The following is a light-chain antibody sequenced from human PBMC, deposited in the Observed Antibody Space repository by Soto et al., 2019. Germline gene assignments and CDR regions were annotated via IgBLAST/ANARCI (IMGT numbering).Light chain of an antibody. CDR2: DAS. J-gene: IGKJ1*01. CDR1: QGISSA. Sequence: AIQFSQSPSSLSSSVGDRFTISCLASQGISSALAWYQQKPGKAPKLLIYDASSLESGVPSRFSGSGSGTDFTLTISSLQPEDFATYYCQQFNSYPRTFGQGTKVDIK. CDR3: QQFNSYPRT. V-gene: IGKV1-13*02.